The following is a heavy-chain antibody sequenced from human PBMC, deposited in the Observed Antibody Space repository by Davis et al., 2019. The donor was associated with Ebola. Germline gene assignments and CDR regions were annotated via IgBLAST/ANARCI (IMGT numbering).Heavy chain of an antibody. CDR2: INPGDSDT. D-gene: IGHD3-22*01. Sequence: ESLKTPCKSPGHSFTSYWIGRVRQMPGKGLEWRGSINPGDSDTRYSPSFQGPVTISADKSISTAYLQWSSLKASDTAMYYCARLRLGGYYDSSGYPDYWGQGTLVTVSS. CDR3: ARLRLGGYYDSSGYPDY. V-gene: IGHV5-51*01. J-gene: IGHJ4*02. CDR1: GHSFTSYW.